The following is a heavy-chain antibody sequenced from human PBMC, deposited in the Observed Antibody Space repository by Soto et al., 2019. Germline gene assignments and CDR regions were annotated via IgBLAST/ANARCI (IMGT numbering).Heavy chain of an antibody. V-gene: IGHV4-39*01. CDR1: GGSIRSSTSY. Sequence: QLQLQESDPGLVKPSETLSLTCTVSGGSIRSSTSYWGWVRRPPGKGLAWIASIYAGGNSHYPPSPRRRGTRAVDTAKNQCSLKLSAVTDADTAGNSGAGHSRGRRHPGSDHWGQGTLVTVSS. J-gene: IGHJ4*02. CDR2: IYAGGNS. CDR3: AGHSRGRRHPGSDH. D-gene: IGHD1-26*01.